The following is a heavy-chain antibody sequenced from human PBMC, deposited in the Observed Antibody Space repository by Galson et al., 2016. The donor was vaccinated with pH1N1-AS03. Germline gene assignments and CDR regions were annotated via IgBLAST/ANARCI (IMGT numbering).Heavy chain of an antibody. CDR1: GFTFTSYS. Sequence: SLRLSCAASGFTFTSYSMNWVRQAPGKGLEWISYIRSSGNTIYYANSVKGRFTISRDNAKNSVYLQMNSLRAEDTAVYYCARDSPADYNWFDSWGQGTLVTVS. J-gene: IGHJ5*01. CDR3: ARDSPADYNWFDS. D-gene: IGHD3-3*01. CDR2: IRSSGNTI. V-gene: IGHV3-48*01.